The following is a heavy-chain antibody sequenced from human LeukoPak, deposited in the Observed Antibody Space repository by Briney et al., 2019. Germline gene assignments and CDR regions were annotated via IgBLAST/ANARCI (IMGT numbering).Heavy chain of an antibody. CDR2: IHHSGTT. D-gene: IGHD6-6*01. V-gene: IGHV4-34*01. Sequence: SETLSLTCTASGVSFSGYYWSWIRQSPGKGLEWIGDIHHSGTTNYNPSLKSRVTISIDTSKDQFSLKLSSVTAADTAVYYCARVQYSSSVDSWGQGTLVTVSS. CDR3: ARVQYSSSVDS. J-gene: IGHJ4*02. CDR1: GVSFSGYY.